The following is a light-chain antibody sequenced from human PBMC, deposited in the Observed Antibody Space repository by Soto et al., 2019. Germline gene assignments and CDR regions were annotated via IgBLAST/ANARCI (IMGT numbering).Light chain of an antibody. CDR3: QQYDRASWT. V-gene: IGKV1-5*03. CDR1: QSISSW. J-gene: IGKJ1*01. Sequence: DIQMTQSPSTLSASVGDRVIITCRASQSISSWLAWYQQKPGKAPNLLIYRASTLKSGIPSRFSGSGSGTEFTLTISRLQPDDFATYCCQQYDRASWTFGQGTKVEI. CDR2: RAS.